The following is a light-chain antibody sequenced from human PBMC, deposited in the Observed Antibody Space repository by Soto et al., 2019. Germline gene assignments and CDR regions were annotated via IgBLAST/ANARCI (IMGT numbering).Light chain of an antibody. J-gene: IGKJ2*01. CDR2: DAS. V-gene: IGKV1-5*01. Sequence: DIPMTQSPSTLSAFVGDRVTITCRASQSISYWLAWYQQKPGTAPKFLIYDASTLESGVPSRFSGSGSGTEFTLTISSLQPDDFATYYCQQYDSDPYTFGQGTKVEIK. CDR3: QQYDSDPYT. CDR1: QSISYW.